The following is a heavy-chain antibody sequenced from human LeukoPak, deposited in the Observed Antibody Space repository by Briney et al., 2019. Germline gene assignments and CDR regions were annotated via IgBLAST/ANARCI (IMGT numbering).Heavy chain of an antibody. CDR3: ARETPDSSGWD. CDR1: GFTLSTYW. Sequence: GGSLRLSCAASGFTLSTYWMSWVRQAPGKGLEWVANIKQDGGQKYYVDSVRGRFTISRDNAKNSPYLQMNSLRAEDTAVYYCARETPDSSGWDWGQGTLVTVSS. D-gene: IGHD6-19*01. V-gene: IGHV3-7*01. CDR2: IKQDGGQK. J-gene: IGHJ4*02.